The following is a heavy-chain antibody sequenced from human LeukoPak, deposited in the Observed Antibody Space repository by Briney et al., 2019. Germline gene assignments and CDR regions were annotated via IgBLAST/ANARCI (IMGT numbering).Heavy chain of an antibody. CDR1: GFTFSSFE. Sequence: GGSLRLSCAASGFTFSSFEMNWVRQAPGKGLEWVSYISSSGSSIYYADSVKGRFTISRDNSKNTLYVQMNSLRAEDTAVYYCAKDRGFSYAFDIWGQGTMVSVSS. D-gene: IGHD3-3*01. J-gene: IGHJ3*02. V-gene: IGHV3-48*03. CDR3: AKDRGFSYAFDI. CDR2: ISSSGSSI.